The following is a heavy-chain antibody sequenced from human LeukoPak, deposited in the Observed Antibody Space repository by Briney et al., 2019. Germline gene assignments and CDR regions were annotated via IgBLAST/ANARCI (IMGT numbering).Heavy chain of an antibody. V-gene: IGHV3-15*01. J-gene: IGHJ6*03. Sequence: GGSLRLSCAASGFTFSNAWMSWVRQAPGKGLEWVGRIKSKTDGGTTDYAAPVKGRFTISRDDSKNTLYLQMNSLKTEDTAVYYCTTDLAWWELLNYYYMDVWGKGTTVTVSS. D-gene: IGHD1-26*01. CDR3: TTDLAWWELLNYYYMDV. CDR2: IKSKTDGGTT. CDR1: GFTFSNAW.